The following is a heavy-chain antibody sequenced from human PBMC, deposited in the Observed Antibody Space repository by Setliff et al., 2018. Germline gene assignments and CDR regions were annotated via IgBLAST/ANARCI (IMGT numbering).Heavy chain of an antibody. CDR3: AKHMTPVANYFNRYMDV. D-gene: IGHD4-17*01. CDR2: IFYNGMA. CDR1: GASIRNNYY. V-gene: IGHV4-39*01. J-gene: IGHJ6*03. Sequence: PSETLSLTCAVSGASIRNNYYWGWIRQSPGTGLEWIGSIFYNGMAYYNPSLKSRVTMSVDTSKNQFSLNLTSVTAADTAVYYCAKHMTPVANYFNRYMDVWGKGTTVTVSS.